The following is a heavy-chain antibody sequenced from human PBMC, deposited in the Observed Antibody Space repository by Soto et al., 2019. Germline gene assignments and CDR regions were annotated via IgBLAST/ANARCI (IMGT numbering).Heavy chain of an antibody. D-gene: IGHD7-27*01. Sequence: SETLSLTCTVSGSSISSGGYYWSWIRQHPGKGLEWIGYIYYSGSTYYNPSLKSRVTISVDTSKNQFSLKLSSVTAADTAVYYCARVNWAARFDPWGQGTLVTVSS. CDR2: IYYSGST. V-gene: IGHV4-31*03. CDR1: GSSISSGGYY. CDR3: ARVNWAARFDP. J-gene: IGHJ5*02.